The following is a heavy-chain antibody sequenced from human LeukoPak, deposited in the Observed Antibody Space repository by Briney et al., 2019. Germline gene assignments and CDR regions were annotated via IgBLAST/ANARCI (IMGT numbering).Heavy chain of an antibody. Sequence: SETLSLTCAVSGGSISGSSYYWGWIRQPPGKGLEWIGSIYYSGSTYYNPSLKSRVTISVDTSKNQFSLKLSSVTAADTAVYYCARHRVATSPGRAFDIWGQGTMVTVSS. CDR3: ARHRVATSPGRAFDI. D-gene: IGHD5-12*01. J-gene: IGHJ3*02. CDR2: IYYSGST. CDR1: GGSISGSSYY. V-gene: IGHV4-39*01.